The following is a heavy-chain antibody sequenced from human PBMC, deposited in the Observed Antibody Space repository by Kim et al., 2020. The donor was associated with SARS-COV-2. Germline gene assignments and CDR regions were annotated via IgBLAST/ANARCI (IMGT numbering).Heavy chain of an antibody. CDR3: ARDSIYYYYGMDV. Sequence: GGSLRLSCAASGFTFSSYGMHWVRQAPGKGLEWVAVIWSDGSNKYYADSVKGRFTISRDNSKNTLYLQMNSLRAEDTAVYYCARDSIYYYYGMDVWGQGATVTVSS. CDR2: IWSDGSNK. J-gene: IGHJ6*02. V-gene: IGHV3-33*01. CDR1: GFTFSSYG. D-gene: IGHD3-3*02.